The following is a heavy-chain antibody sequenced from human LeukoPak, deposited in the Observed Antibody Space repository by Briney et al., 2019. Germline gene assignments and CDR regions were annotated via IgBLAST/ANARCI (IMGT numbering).Heavy chain of an antibody. D-gene: IGHD3-10*01. CDR3: ARRTYGSGSR. CDR2: IYYSGST. Sequence: SETLSLTCTVSGGSISSSSYYWGWLRQPPGKGLEWIGSIYYSGSTYYNPSLKSRVTISVDTSKNQFPLKLSSVTAADTAVYYCARRTYGSGSRWGQGTLVTVSS. J-gene: IGHJ4*02. V-gene: IGHV4-39*01. CDR1: GGSISSSSYY.